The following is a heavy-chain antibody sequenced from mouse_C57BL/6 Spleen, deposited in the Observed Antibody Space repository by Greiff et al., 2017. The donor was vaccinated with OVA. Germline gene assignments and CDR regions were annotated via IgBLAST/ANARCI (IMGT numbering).Heavy chain of an antibody. V-gene: IGHV1-74*01. CDR3: ASYYYDSSYGYFDV. Sequence: VQLQQPGAELVKPGASVKVSCKASGYTFTSYWMHWVKQRPGQGLEWIGRIHPSDSDTNYNQKFKGKATLTVDKSSSTAYMQLSSLTSEDSAVYYCASYYYDSSYGYFDVWGTGTTVTVSS. CDR2: IHPSDSDT. J-gene: IGHJ1*03. D-gene: IGHD1-1*01. CDR1: GYTFTSYW.